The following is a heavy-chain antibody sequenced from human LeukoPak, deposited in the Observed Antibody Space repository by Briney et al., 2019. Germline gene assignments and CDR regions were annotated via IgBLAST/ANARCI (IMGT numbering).Heavy chain of an antibody. V-gene: IGHV3-53*01. CDR3: ARAGDHYHWFLDL. Sequence: PGGSLRLSCVASGFTVSTYYMNWVRQAPGKGLEWVSIHYSGETTYYADPVKGRFIVSRDISKNMFFLHMTALRAEDTAVYYCARAGDHYHWFLDLWGRGTLVTVSS. D-gene: IGHD1-14*01. CDR1: GFTVSTYY. CDR2: HYSGETT. J-gene: IGHJ2*01.